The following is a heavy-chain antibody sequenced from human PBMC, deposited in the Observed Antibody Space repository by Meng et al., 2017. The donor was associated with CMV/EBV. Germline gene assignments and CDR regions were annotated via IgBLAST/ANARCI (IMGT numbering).Heavy chain of an antibody. CDR1: GYTFTGYY. Sequence: ASVKVSCKASGYTFTGYYMHWVRQAPGQGLEWMGWINPNSGGTNYAQKFQGRVTMTRGTSISTAYMELSRLRSDDTAVYYCAREQRRYDFWMGYRDYYYGMDVWGQGTTVTVSS. J-gene: IGHJ6*02. CDR2: INPNSGGT. V-gene: IGHV1-2*02. CDR3: AREQRRYDFWMGYRDYYYGMDV. D-gene: IGHD3-3*01.